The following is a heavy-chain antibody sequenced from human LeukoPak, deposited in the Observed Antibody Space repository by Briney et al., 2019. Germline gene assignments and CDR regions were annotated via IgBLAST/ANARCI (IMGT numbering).Heavy chain of an antibody. Sequence: PSETLSLTCAVYGGSFSGYYWSWIRQPPGKGLEWIGEITHSGSTNYNSSLKSRVTISVDTSKNQFSLKLNSVTAVDTAVYYCAKDYTSWGQGTMVTVSS. V-gene: IGHV4-34*01. CDR3: AKDYTS. J-gene: IGHJ3*01. CDR2: ITHSGST. D-gene: IGHD4-11*01. CDR1: GGSFSGYY.